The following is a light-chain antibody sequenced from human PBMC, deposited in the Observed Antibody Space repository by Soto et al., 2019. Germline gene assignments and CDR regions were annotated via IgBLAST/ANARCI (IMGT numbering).Light chain of an antibody. J-gene: IGLJ3*02. CDR1: SSDVGGYNY. CDR3: CSHAGSYRV. Sequence: QSALTQPRSVSGSPGQSVTISCTGTSSDVGGYNYVSWYQQHPGKAPKLMIYDVSQRPSGVPDRFSGSKSGNTASLTISGLQSDDEAEYYCCSHAGSYRVFGGGTKVTVL. CDR2: DVS. V-gene: IGLV2-11*01.